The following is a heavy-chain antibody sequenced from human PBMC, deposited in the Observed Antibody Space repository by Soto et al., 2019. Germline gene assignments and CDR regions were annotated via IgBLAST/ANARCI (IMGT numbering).Heavy chain of an antibody. Sequence: SETLSLTCTVSGGYSSSYYWSWIRQPPGKGLEWIGYIYYSGSTNYNPSLKSRVTISVDTSKNQFSLKLSSVTAADTAVYYCARLPPPIPAFDYWGQGTLVTVSS. V-gene: IGHV4-59*08. CDR3: ARLPPPIPAFDY. J-gene: IGHJ4*02. CDR2: IYYSGST. CDR1: GGYSSSYY.